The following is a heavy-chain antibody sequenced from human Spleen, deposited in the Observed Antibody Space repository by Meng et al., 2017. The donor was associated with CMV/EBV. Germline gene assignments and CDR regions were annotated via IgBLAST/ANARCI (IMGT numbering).Heavy chain of an antibody. V-gene: IGHV3-30-3*01. CDR3: AKELWSRGSGRLDV. CDR2: ISSVGSHQ. CDR1: GFTFSSSA. Sequence: GGSLRLSCSASGFTFSSSAMHWVRQAPGKGLEWVAVISSVGSHQYYADSVKGRFTIFRDNSKNTLYLQMNSLRAEDTAVYYCAKELWSRGSGRLDVWGQGTTVTVSS. J-gene: IGHJ6*02. D-gene: IGHD6-19*01.